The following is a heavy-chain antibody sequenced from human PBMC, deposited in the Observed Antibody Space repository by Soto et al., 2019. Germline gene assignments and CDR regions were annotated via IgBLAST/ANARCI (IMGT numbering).Heavy chain of an antibody. CDR1: GFTFSSYW. D-gene: IGHD2-15*01. V-gene: IGHV3-7*01. CDR3: ARQVGSCSGGSCYSADYYYYGMDV. CDR2: IKQDGSEK. J-gene: IGHJ6*02. Sequence: GWLRRPGSASGFTFSSYWMSWVRQAPGKGLEWVANIKQDGSEKYYVDSVKGRFTISRDNAKNSLYLQMNSLRAEDTAVYYCARQVGSCSGGSCYSADYYYYGMDVWGQGTKVTVYS.